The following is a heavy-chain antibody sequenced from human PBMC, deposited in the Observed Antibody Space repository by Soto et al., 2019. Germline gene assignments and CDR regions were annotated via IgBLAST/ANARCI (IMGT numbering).Heavy chain of an antibody. CDR1: GGSISSGGYS. V-gene: IGHV4-30-2*01. CDR2: IYHSGST. Sequence: QLQLQESGSGLVKPSQTLSLTCAVSGGSISSGGYSWSWIRQPPGKGLEWIGYIYHSGSTYYNPSLXXRXHXAVDRSKNQFALKLSSVTAADTAVYYCARGQVVAAQHWGQGTLVTVSS. D-gene: IGHD2-15*01. J-gene: IGHJ4*02. CDR3: ARGQVVAAQH.